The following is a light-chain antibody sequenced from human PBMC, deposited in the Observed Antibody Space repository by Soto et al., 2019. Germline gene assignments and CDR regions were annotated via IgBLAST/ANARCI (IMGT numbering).Light chain of an antibody. CDR3: QQSYSTPIT. CDR2: AAS. J-gene: IGKJ5*01. Sequence: DIQMTQSPSSVSASIGDTVTITCRASQDISTLLAWYQQKPGKAPKLLIYAASSLQSGVPSRFSGSGSGTDFTLTISSLQPEDFATYYCQQSYSTPITFGQGTRLEIK. V-gene: IGKV1-12*01. CDR1: QDISTL.